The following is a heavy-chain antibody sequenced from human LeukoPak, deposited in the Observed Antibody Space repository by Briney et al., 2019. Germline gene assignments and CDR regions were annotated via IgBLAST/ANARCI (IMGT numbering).Heavy chain of an antibody. D-gene: IGHD5-12*01. CDR1: GHSFTSYW. CDR3: GRCGYSGYGLVDD. J-gene: IGHJ4*02. V-gene: IGHV5-51*01. Sequence: GESLKISCKASGHSFTSYWIGWVRQMPGKGLEWMGIIHPSDSETLYSPSFQGQVTISADNSITTAYLQWSSLKVSDTAMYYCGRCGYSGYGLVDDWGQGTLVTVSS. CDR2: IHPSDSET.